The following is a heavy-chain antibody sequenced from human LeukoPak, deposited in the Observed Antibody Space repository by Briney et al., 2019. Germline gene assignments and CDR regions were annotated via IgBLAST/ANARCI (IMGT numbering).Heavy chain of an antibody. CDR3: ARGRDGYSV. J-gene: IGHJ4*02. Sequence: SSETLSLTCTVSGGSISSYYWSWLRQPPGKELEGIGYIYYSGSTNYNPSLKSRVTISVDTSKNQFSLKLSSVTAADTAVYYFARGRDGYSVWGEGTLVTVSS. CDR2: IYYSGST. V-gene: IGHV4-59*08. CDR1: GGSISSYY. D-gene: IGHD5-24*01.